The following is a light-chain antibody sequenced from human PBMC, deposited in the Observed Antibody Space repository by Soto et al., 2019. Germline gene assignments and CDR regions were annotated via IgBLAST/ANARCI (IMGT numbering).Light chain of an antibody. V-gene: IGKV3-11*01. Sequence: EIVLTQSPGTLSFSPWERATLSCRASQSVSSNYLAWYQQKPGQAPRLLIYDASNRATGIPARFSGTGSGTDFTLTINNLEPEDFAVYYCQVRTNWSIAFGRGTRLEIK. CDR1: QSVSSNY. CDR2: DAS. CDR3: QVRTNWSIA. J-gene: IGKJ5*01.